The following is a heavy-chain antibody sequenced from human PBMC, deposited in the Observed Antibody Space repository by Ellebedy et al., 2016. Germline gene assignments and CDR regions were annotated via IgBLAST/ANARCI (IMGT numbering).Heavy chain of an antibody. D-gene: IGHD4-17*01. J-gene: IGHJ4*02. Sequence: GGSLRLSCAASGFTFSNAWMNWVRQAPGKGLEWVGRIKSKTDGGTTDYAAPVKGRFTISRDDSKNTLYLQMNSLKTEDTAVYYCTTEPRPGIDYGDYLTPDYWGQGTLVTVSS. CDR2: IKSKTDGGTT. CDR1: GFTFSNAW. V-gene: IGHV3-15*07. CDR3: TTEPRPGIDYGDYLTPDY.